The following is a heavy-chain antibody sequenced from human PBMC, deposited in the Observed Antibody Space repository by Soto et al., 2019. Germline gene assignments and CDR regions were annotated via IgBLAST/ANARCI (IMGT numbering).Heavy chain of an antibody. CDR1: GFNFSSYW. V-gene: IGHV3-74*01. CDR2: INNDGTTT. J-gene: IGHJ4*02. Sequence: EVQLVESGGGLVQPGGSLRLSCAASGFNFSSYWMHWVRQAPGKGLVWVSRINNDGTTTTYADSVKGRFTISRDNAKNTLYLQMNSLRADATAVYYCARGWFGFSYGWGQGTLVTVSS. D-gene: IGHD5-18*01. CDR3: ARGWFGFSYG.